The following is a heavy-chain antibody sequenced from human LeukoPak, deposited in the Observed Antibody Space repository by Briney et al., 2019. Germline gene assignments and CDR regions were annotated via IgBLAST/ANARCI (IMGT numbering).Heavy chain of an antibody. CDR3: ARGNYGPNPGAFDY. CDR2: ISSSSYI. D-gene: IGHD4-17*01. CDR1: GFTFSSYS. V-gene: IGHV3-21*01. Sequence: PGGSLRLSCAASGFTFSSYSMNWVRQAPGKGLEWVSSISSSSYIYHADSVKGRFTISRDNAKNSLYLQMNSLRAEDTAVYYCARGNYGPNPGAFDYWGQGTLVTVSS. J-gene: IGHJ4*02.